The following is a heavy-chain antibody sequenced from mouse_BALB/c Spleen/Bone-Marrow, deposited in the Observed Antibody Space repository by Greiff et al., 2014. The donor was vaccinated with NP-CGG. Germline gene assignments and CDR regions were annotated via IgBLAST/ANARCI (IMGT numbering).Heavy chain of an antibody. Sequence: EVKLVEPGAELVKPGASVKLSCTASGFNIKDTYMHWVKQRPEQGLEWIGRIDPASDYTQFDSKFQGKATITADTSSNTAYLQLSSLTSEDTAVYYCATLTGTFDYWGQGTTLTVSS. CDR1: GFNIKDTY. D-gene: IGHD4-1*01. V-gene: IGHV14-3*02. CDR2: IDPASDYT. CDR3: ATLTGTFDY. J-gene: IGHJ2*01.